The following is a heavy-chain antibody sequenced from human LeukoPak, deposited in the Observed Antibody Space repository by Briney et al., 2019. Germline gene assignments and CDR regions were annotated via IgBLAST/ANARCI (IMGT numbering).Heavy chain of an antibody. CDR2: IYTTGGT. D-gene: IGHD3-22*01. J-gene: IGHJ4*02. CDR1: GFTFGDYA. V-gene: IGHV3-53*01. CDR3: ARRAGDYSHPYDY. Sequence: GGSLRLSCTASGFTFGDYAMSWVRQAPGKGLKWVSFIYTTGGTHNSDSVKGRFTISRGSSKNTLYLQMNSLRPEDTAVYYCARRAGDYSHPYDYWGQGTLVTVSS.